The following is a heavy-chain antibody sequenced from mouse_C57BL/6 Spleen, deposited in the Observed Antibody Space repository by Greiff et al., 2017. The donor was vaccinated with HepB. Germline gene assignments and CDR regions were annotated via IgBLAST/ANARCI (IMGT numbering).Heavy chain of an antibody. CDR2: IRNKANGYTT. D-gene: IGHD3-1*01. Sequence: EVKVEESGGGLVQPGGSLSLSCAASGFTFTDYYMSWVRQPPGKALEWLGFIRNKANGYTTEYSASVKGRFTISRDNSQSILYLQMNALRAEDSATYCCARSLGYYYAMDYWGQGTSVTVSS. CDR1: GFTFTDYY. J-gene: IGHJ4*01. V-gene: IGHV7-3*01. CDR3: ARSLGYYYAMDY.